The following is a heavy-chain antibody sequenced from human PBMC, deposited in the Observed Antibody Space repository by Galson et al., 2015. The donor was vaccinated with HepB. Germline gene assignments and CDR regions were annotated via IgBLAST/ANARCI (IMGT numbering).Heavy chain of an antibody. CDR1: GGSISSGGYY. V-gene: IGHV4-31*03. Sequence: TLSLTCTVSGGSISSGGYYWSWIRQHPGKGLEWIGYIYYSGSTYYNPSLKSRVTISVDTSKNQFSLKLSSVTAADTAVYYCARGTEYYYGSGSYYFGFFDYWGQGTLVTVSS. D-gene: IGHD3-10*01. J-gene: IGHJ4*02. CDR2: IYYSGST. CDR3: ARGTEYYYGSGSYYFGFFDY.